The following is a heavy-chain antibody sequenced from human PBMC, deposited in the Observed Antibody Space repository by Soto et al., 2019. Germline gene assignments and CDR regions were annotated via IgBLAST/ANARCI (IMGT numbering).Heavy chain of an antibody. Sequence: QVQLVQSGAEVKKPGSSVKVSCKASGGTFSSYAISWVRQAPGQGLEWMGGIIPIFGTANYAQKFQGRVTITADKSTSTAYMELSSLRSEETAVYYCARDRRTLGPSYYGMDVWGQGTTVTVSS. CDR3: ARDRRTLGPSYYGMDV. CDR1: GGTFSSYA. J-gene: IGHJ6*02. V-gene: IGHV1-69*06. CDR2: IIPIFGTA. D-gene: IGHD3-16*01.